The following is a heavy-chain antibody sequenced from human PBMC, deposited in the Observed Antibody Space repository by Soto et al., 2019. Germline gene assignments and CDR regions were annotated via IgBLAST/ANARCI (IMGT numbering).Heavy chain of an antibody. V-gene: IGHV3-23*01. D-gene: IGHD4-17*01. J-gene: IGHJ4*02. Sequence: GGSLRLSCAASGFTFSSYAMCWVRQAPGKGLEWVSAISGSSSSPYYADSVKGRFTISRDNSKNMLYLQMNSLRAEDTAVYYCAKDLYGDYDYWGQGTLVTVSS. CDR1: GFTFSSYA. CDR2: ISGSSSSP. CDR3: AKDLYGDYDY.